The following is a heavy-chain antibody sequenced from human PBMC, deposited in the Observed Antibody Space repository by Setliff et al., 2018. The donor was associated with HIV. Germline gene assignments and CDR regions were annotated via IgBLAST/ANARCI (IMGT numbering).Heavy chain of an antibody. Sequence: GGSLRLSCAASGFTFSSYAMSWVRQAPGKGLEWVSGISGSGGSTHYADSVKGRFTISRDNSKNTLYLQMNSLRAEDTAVYYCAKADRGYGRNWFDPWGHGSLVTVSS. CDR3: AKADRGYGRNWFDP. V-gene: IGHV3-23*01. CDR2: ISGSGGST. CDR1: GFTFSSYA. J-gene: IGHJ5*02. D-gene: IGHD4-17*01.